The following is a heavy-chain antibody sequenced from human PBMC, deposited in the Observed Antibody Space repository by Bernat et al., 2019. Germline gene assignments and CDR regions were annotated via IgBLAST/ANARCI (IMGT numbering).Heavy chain of an antibody. CDR3: AKVSLGCSGGSCYSGHFDY. V-gene: IGHV3-23*04. D-gene: IGHD2-15*01. Sequence: EVQLVESGGGLVQPGGSLRLSCAASGFTFSSYAMSWVRQAPGKGLEWVSAISGRGGSTYYADSVKGRFTISRDNSKNTLYLQMNSLRAEDTAVYYCAKVSLGCSGGSCYSGHFDYWGQGTLVTVSS. J-gene: IGHJ4*02. CDR2: ISGRGGST. CDR1: GFTFSSYA.